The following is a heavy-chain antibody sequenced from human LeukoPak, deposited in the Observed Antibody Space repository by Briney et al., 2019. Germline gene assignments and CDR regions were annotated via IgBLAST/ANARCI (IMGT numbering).Heavy chain of an antibody. V-gene: IGHV3-21*01. J-gene: IGHJ3*02. CDR1: GFTFSSYS. D-gene: IGHD5-24*01. CDR2: ISSSSSYI. Sequence: GGSLRLSCAASGFTFSSYSMNWVRQAPGKGLEWVSSISSSSSYIYYADSVKGRFTISRDNAKNSLYLQMNSLRAEDTAVYYCARTRVEMATMLDAFDIWGQGTMVTVSS. CDR3: ARTRVEMATMLDAFDI.